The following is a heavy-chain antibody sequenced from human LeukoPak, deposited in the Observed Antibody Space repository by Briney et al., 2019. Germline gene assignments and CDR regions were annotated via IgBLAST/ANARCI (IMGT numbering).Heavy chain of an antibody. V-gene: IGHV3-23*01. CDR2: ISGSGGSS. J-gene: IGHJ1*01. D-gene: IGHD3-10*01. Sequence: GGSLRLSCAASGFTLSSYAMSWVRQAPGKGLEWVSAISGSGGSSYYADSVKGRFTISRDNSKNTLYLQMNSLRAEDTAVYYCAKGAYYRFGGCFQHWGQGTLVTVSS. CDR1: GFTLSSYA. CDR3: AKGAYYRFGGCFQH.